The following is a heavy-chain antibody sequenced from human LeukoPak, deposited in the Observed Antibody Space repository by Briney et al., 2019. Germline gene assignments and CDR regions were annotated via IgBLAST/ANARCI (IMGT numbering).Heavy chain of an antibody. J-gene: IGHJ4*02. V-gene: IGHV4-59*01. Sequence: SSETLSLTCTVSGGSISSYYWSWMRQPPGKELEWIGYIYYSWSTNYNPSPKRRVTISVDTSNNQSCLKLSSATAADTAVHYCARGRAQYPSDYWGEGTLVTVSS. CDR3: ARGRAQYPSDY. CDR2: IYYSWST. D-gene: IGHD2-2*02. CDR1: GGSISSYY.